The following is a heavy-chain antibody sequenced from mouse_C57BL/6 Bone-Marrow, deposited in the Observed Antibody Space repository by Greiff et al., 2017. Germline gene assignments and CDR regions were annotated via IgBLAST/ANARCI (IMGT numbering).Heavy chain of an antibody. D-gene: IGHD1-1*01. CDR2: ISSGGDYI. CDR3: TRIYYYGSSPFYAMDY. V-gene: IGHV5-9-1*02. CDR1: GFTFSSYA. Sequence: EVQRVESGEGLVKPGGSLKLSCAASGFTFSSYAMSWVRQTPEKRLAWVAYISSGGDYIYYADTVKGRFTISRDNARNTLYLQMSSLKSEDTAMYYCTRIYYYGSSPFYAMDYWGQGASVTVSS. J-gene: IGHJ4*01.